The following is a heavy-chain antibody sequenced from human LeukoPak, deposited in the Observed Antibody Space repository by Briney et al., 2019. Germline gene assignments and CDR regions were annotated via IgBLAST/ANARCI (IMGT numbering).Heavy chain of an antibody. CDR1: GYTFVGDN. J-gene: IGHJ4*02. V-gene: IGHV1-46*01. Sequence: ASVKVSCKTSGYTFVGDNLRWVRQAPGQGLEWMGIIDPSDGSTSYAQKLQGRVTLTRDTSTSTVYMELSSLRYEDTTVYYCASPGTVDYGGEQSLVTVSS. CDR3: ASPGTVDY. CDR2: IDPSDGST. D-gene: IGHD3/OR15-3a*01.